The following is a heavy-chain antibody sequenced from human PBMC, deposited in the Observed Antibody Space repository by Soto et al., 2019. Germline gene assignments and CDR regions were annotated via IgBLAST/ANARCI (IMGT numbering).Heavy chain of an antibody. D-gene: IGHD5-12*01. Sequence: EVQMVESGGGLVKPGGSPRLSCAASGFLFSNAWMSWVRQAPGKGLEWVGRIKTNANGGTTDYATPVKGRFTVSRDHSKNTVYLQMNSLWTEDTAVYYCTGGDIAGDFDYWGQGTLVTVCS. CDR2: IKTNANGGTT. CDR1: GFLFSNAW. J-gene: IGHJ4*02. V-gene: IGHV3-15*01. CDR3: TGGDIAGDFDY.